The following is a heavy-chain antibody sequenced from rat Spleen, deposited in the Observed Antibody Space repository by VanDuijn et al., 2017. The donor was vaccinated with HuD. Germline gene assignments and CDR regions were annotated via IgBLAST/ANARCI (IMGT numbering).Heavy chain of an antibody. D-gene: IGHD4-6*01. V-gene: IGHV5-29*01. CDR1: GFTFSDYG. Sequence: EVQLVESGGGLVQPGRSLKLSCAASGFTFSDYGMAWVRQAPTKGLEWVATISYDGSSTYYRDSVKGRFTVSRDNAKSTLYLQMDSLRSEDTATYYCARHWGYWGQGVMVTVSS. CDR2: ISYDGSST. CDR3: ARHWGY. J-gene: IGHJ2*01.